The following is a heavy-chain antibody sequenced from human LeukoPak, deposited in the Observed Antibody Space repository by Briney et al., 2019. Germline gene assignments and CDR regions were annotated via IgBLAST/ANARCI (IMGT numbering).Heavy chain of an antibody. D-gene: IGHD2-2*01. V-gene: IGHV4-34*01. CDR3: ARGKPRRIVVVPAAIQTGRNWFDP. Sequence: SETLSLTCAVYGGSFSGYYWSWIRQPPGKGLEWLGEINHSGSTYYNPSLKSRVTISVDTSKNQFSLKLSSVTAADTAVYYCARGKPRRIVVVPAAIQTGRNWFDPWGQGTLVTVSS. CDR1: GGSFSGYY. CDR2: INHSGST. J-gene: IGHJ5*02.